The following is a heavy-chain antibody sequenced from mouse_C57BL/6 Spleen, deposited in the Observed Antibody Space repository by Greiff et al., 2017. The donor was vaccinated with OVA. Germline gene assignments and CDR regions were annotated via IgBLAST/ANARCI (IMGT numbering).Heavy chain of an antibody. V-gene: IGHV1-26*01. Sequence: EVQLQQSGPELVKPGASVKISCKASGYTFTDYYMNWVKQSHGKSLEWIGDINPNNGGTSYNQKFKGKATLTVDKSSSTAYMELRSLTSEDSAVYYCARLGAYGYYYFDYWGQGTTLTVSS. CDR3: ARLGAYGYYYFDY. J-gene: IGHJ2*01. CDR1: GYTFTDYY. CDR2: INPNNGGT. D-gene: IGHD2-2*01.